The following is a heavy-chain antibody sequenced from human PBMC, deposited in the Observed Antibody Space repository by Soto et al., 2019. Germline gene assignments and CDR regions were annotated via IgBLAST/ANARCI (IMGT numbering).Heavy chain of an antibody. Sequence: SETLSLTCTVSGGSISSYYWSWIRQPPGKGLEWIGYIYYSGSTNYNPSLKSRVTISVDTSKNQFSLKLSSVTAADTAVYYCARGADPYDYWGQGTLVTVSS. J-gene: IGHJ4*02. CDR1: GGSISSYY. V-gene: IGHV4-59*01. CDR3: ARGADPYDY. D-gene: IGHD1-26*01. CDR2: IYYSGST.